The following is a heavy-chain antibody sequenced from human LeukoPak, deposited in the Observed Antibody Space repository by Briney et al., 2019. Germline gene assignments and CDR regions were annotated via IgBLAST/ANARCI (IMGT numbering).Heavy chain of an antibody. CDR2: MNPNSGNT. V-gene: IGHV1-8*03. Sequence: ASVKVSCKASGYTFTSYDINWVRQATGQGLEWMGWMNPNSGNTGYAQEFQGRVTITRNTSISTAYMELSSLRSEDTAVYYCARALFVYYYDSSGYYYYFDYWGQGTLVTVSS. J-gene: IGHJ4*02. D-gene: IGHD3-22*01. CDR1: GYTFTSYD. CDR3: ARALFVYYYDSSGYYYYFDY.